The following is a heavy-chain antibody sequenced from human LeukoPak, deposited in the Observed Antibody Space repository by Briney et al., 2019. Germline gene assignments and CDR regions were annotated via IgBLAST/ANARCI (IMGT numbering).Heavy chain of an antibody. D-gene: IGHD1-1*01. CDR1: GGSISSGGYY. J-gene: IGHJ6*02. V-gene: IGHV4-31*03. Sequence: SETLSLTCTVSGGSISSGGYYWSWIRQHPGKGLEWIGYIYYSGSTYYNPSLKSRVTISIDTSKNQFSLKLSSVTAADTAVYYCATTREGRLYYYYGTDAWGQGTTVTVSS. CDR3: ATTREGRLYYYYGTDA. CDR2: IYYSGST.